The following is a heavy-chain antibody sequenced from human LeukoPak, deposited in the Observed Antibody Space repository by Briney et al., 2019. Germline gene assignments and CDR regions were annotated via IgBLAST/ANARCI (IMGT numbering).Heavy chain of an antibody. J-gene: IGHJ4*02. CDR2: IYYSGST. CDR3: ARTTVVTKFDY. V-gene: IGHV4-59*01. CDR1: GGSISSYY. D-gene: IGHD4-23*01. Sequence: SETLSLTCTVSGGSISSYYWSWIRQPPGKGLEWIGYIYYSGSTNYNPSLKSRVTISVDTSKNQFSLKLSSVTAADTAVYYCARTTVVTKFDYWGQGTLVTVFS.